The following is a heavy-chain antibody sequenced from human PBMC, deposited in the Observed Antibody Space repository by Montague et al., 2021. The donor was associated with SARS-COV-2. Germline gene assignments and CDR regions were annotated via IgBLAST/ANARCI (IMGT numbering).Heavy chain of an antibody. CDR3: ARARITMIVVVNAFDI. D-gene: IGHD3-22*01. CDR2: IYYSGST. V-gene: IGHV4-31*03. Sequence: TLSLTCTVSGGSISSGGYYWSWIRQHPGKGLEWIGYIYYSGSTYYNPSVKSRVTISVDTSKNQFSLKLSSVTAADTAVYYCARARITMIVVVNAFDIWGQGTRVTVSS. J-gene: IGHJ3*02. CDR1: GGSISSGGYY.